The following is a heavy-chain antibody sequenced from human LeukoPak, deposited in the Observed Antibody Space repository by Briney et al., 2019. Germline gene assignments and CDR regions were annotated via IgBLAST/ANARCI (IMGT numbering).Heavy chain of an antibody. CDR3: AILSGSYSGGDDY. CDR2: ISGSGGST. CDR1: GFTFSSYA. J-gene: IGHJ4*02. D-gene: IGHD1-26*01. Sequence: PGGSLRLSCAASGFTFSSYAMSWVRQAPGKGLEWVSGISGSGGSTYYADSVKGRFTISRDNSKNTLYLQMNSLRAEDTAVYYCAILSGSYSGGDDYWGQGTLVTVSS. V-gene: IGHV3-23*01.